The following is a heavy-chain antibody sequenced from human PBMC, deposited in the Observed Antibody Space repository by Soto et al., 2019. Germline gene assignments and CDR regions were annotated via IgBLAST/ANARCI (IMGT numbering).Heavy chain of an antibody. CDR3: ARHGYSSSWYPDH. Sequence: PGGSVKISCLVSGYRLSSFRSGWVRQKPGKGLEWMGIAQPGHSDTRYSPAFQGHVTISADESTNTAYLQWSSLRASDTAMYFCARHGYSSSWYPDHWAQGTLVTVSS. V-gene: IGHV5-51*01. J-gene: IGHJ4*02. CDR1: GYRLSSFR. D-gene: IGHD6-13*01. CDR2: AQPGHSDT.